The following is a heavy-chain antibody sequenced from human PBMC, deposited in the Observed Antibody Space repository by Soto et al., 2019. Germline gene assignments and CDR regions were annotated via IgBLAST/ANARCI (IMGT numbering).Heavy chain of an antibody. CDR1: GFTLSGND. CDR3: AKGGWYTSSSPSDC. Sequence: QVQLVESGGGVVQPGRSLRLSCAASGFTLSGNDMHWVRQAPGKGPGWVAVMSHDGSHQYYADSVKGRFTISRDTSKSTLYLQMNSLRTEDTAVYYCAKGGWYTSSSPSDCWGQGTLVTVSS. J-gene: IGHJ4*02. D-gene: IGHD6-6*01. V-gene: IGHV3-30*18. CDR2: MSHDGSHQ.